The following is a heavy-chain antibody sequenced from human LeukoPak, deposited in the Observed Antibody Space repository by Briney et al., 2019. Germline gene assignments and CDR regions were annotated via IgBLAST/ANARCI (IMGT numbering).Heavy chain of an antibody. CDR1: GYSISSGYY. CDR3: ARYYRYQLLTYDAFDI. CDR2: IYHSGST. Sequence: SETLSLTCAVSGYSISSGYYWGWIRQPPGKGLEWIGSIYHSGSTYYNPSLKNRVTISVDTSKNQSSLKLSSVTAADTAVYYCARYYRYQLLTYDAFDIWGQGTMVTVSS. J-gene: IGHJ3*02. D-gene: IGHD2-2*01. V-gene: IGHV4-38-2*01.